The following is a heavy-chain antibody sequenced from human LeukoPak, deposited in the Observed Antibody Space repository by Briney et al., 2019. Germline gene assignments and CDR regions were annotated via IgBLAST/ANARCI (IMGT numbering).Heavy chain of an antibody. CDR1: GYTFTSYG. D-gene: IGHD6-19*01. CDR3: ARGGSDSSGLYGWYYYYMDV. Sequence: GASVKVSCKASGYTFTSYGISWVRQAPGQGLEWMGWISAYNGNTNYAQKLQGRVTMTTDTSTSTAYMELRSLRSDDTAVYYCARGGSDSSGLYGWYYYYMDVWGKGTTVTVSS. V-gene: IGHV1-18*01. J-gene: IGHJ6*03. CDR2: ISAYNGNT.